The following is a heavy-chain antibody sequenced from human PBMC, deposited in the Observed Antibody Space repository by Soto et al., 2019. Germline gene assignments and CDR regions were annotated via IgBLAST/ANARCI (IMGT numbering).Heavy chain of an antibody. CDR2: TYYRSKWYN. D-gene: IGHD1-7*01. Sequence: LSLTCAISGDSVSSNSAAWNWIRQSPSRGLEWLGRTYYRSKWYNDYAVSVKSRITINPDTSKNQFSLQLSSVTPEDTAVYYCARVNWNLGYYGMDVWGQGTTVTVSS. J-gene: IGHJ6*02. V-gene: IGHV6-1*01. CDR1: GDSVSSNSAA. CDR3: ARVNWNLGYYGMDV.